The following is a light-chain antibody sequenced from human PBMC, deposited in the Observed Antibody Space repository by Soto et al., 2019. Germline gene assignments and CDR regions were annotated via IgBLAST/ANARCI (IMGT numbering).Light chain of an antibody. Sequence: QSALTQSASVSGSPGQSITISCTGTSSDVGGYNFVSWYQQHPGKAPKLMIFEVNNRPSGVSTRFSGSKSDNTASLTISGLQAEDEADYYCSSYTSSSTLVVFGGGTKLTVL. CDR1: SSDVGGYNF. J-gene: IGLJ2*01. V-gene: IGLV2-14*01. CDR2: EVN. CDR3: SSYTSSSTLVV.